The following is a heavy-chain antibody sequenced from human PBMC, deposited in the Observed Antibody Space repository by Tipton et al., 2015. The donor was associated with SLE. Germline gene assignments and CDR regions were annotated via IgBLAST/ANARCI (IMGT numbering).Heavy chain of an antibody. CDR2: IYASGYT. CDR3: AGSPFYDFWRNS. Sequence: TLSLTCAVYGGSFSGYSWSWIRQPAGKGLEWIGRIYASGYTNYNPSLKSRVTMSVDTSKNQFSLKLSSVTAADTALYYCAGSPFYDFWRNSWGQGTLVSVSS. D-gene: IGHD3-3*01. CDR1: GGSFSGYS. J-gene: IGHJ5*02. V-gene: IGHV4-59*10.